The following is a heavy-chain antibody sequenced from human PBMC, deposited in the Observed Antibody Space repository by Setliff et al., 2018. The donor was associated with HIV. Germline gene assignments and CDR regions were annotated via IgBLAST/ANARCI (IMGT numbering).Heavy chain of an antibody. Sequence: GGSLRLSCAASGFIFSNYAMHWVRQAPGKGLEYVSAISSSGGSTYYADSVKGRFTISRDNSKNTLYLQMGSLRAEDMAVYYCARAAYSGTYLWEPATDLWGRGTLVTVSS. CDR2: ISSSGGST. V-gene: IGHV3-64*02. D-gene: IGHD1-26*01. CDR1: GFIFSNYA. CDR3: ARAAYSGTYLWEPATDL. J-gene: IGHJ2*01.